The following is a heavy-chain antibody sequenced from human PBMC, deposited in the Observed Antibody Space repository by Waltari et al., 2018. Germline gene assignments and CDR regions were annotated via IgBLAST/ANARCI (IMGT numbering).Heavy chain of an antibody. Sequence: QVQLQESGPGLVKPSETLSLTCPVSGGSISSYYWSWIRQPPGKGLEWIGYIYYSGSTNYNPSLKSRVTISVDTSKNQFSLKLSSVTAADTAVYYCARGSSWGDYYFDYWGQGTLVTVSS. D-gene: IGHD6-13*01. V-gene: IGHV4-59*01. J-gene: IGHJ4*02. CDR1: GGSISSYY. CDR2: IYYSGST. CDR3: ARGSSWGDYYFDY.